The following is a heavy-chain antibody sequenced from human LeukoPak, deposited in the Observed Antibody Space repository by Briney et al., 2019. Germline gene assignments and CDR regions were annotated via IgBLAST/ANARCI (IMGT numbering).Heavy chain of an antibody. CDR2: INHSGST. V-gene: IGHV4-34*01. Sequence: GSLRLSCAASEFTFTTYGMDWIRQPPGKGLEWIGEINHSGSTNYNPSLKSRATISVDTSKNQFSLKLSSVTAADTAVYYCARLMPKNNYYYYGMDVWGQGTTVTVSS. J-gene: IGHJ6*02. CDR1: EFTFTTYG. D-gene: IGHD2-2*01. CDR3: ARLMPKNNYYYYGMDV.